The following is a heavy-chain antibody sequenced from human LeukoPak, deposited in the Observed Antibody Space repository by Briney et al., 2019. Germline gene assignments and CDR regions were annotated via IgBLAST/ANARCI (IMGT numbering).Heavy chain of an antibody. CDR3: AADSSGYYNFDY. Sequence: ASVKVSCMASGYTFTSYYMHWVRQAPGQGIEWMGIINPSGGSTSYAQKFQGRVTMTRDTSTSTVYMELSSLRSEDTAVYYCAADSSGYYNFDYWGQGTLVTVSS. V-gene: IGHV1-46*01. CDR2: INPSGGST. J-gene: IGHJ4*02. D-gene: IGHD3-22*01. CDR1: GYTFTSYY.